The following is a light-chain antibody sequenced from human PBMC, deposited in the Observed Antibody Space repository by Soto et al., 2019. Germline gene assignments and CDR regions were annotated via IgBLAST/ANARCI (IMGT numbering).Light chain of an antibody. V-gene: IGKV1-5*03. CDR1: QSISSW. CDR3: QQYNSYLYT. CDR2: KAS. Sequence: DIQMTQSPSTLSASVGDRVTITCRASQSISSWLAWYQQKPGKAPKLLIYKASSLESGVPSRFSGSGSGTEFTLTSSSRQPDDFATYYCQQYNSYLYTFGQGTKLEIK. J-gene: IGKJ2*01.